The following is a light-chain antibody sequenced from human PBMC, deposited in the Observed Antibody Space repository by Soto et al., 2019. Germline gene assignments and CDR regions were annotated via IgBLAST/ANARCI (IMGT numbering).Light chain of an antibody. V-gene: IGKV1-9*01. CDR3: QQLYTLPFT. CDR1: HDISTF. Sequence: DIQLTQSPSLLSASVVGRCAITCLASHDISTFLAWDQQKPGKAPKLLIYEASTLQSGVPSRFSGSGSGTEFTLTISGLLPEDFAAYHCQQLYTLPFTFGQGTRLEI. CDR2: EAS. J-gene: IGKJ5*01.